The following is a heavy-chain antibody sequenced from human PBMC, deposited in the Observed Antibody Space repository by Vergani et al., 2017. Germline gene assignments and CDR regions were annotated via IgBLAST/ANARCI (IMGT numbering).Heavy chain of an antibody. CDR2: IDEYGNRA. CDR1: GFSFNTYW. D-gene: IGHD1-1*01. CDR3: VRTEYYTGIACNTLFDS. J-gene: IGHJ5*01. Sequence: EVQLVESGGGSVQSGGSLRLSCVASGFSFNTYWMHWVRQVPGKGLMWVARIDEYGNRATYGDFETGRFTISRDNAKNTVFLQMNNLRADDAGVYYCVRTEYYTGIACNTLFDSWGQGALVTVSS. V-gene: IGHV3-74*03.